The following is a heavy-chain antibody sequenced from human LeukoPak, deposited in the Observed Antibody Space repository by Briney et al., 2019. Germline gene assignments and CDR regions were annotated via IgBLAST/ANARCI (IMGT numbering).Heavy chain of an antibody. CDR3: ARVFLGSGSYPDY. CDR1: GGSISSSSYY. D-gene: IGHD3-10*01. V-gene: IGHV4-39*02. J-gene: IGHJ4*02. Sequence: SETLSLTCTVSGGSISSSSYYWGWIRQPPGKGLEWIGSIYYSGSTYSNPSLKSRVTISVDTSKNHFSLKLRSATAADTAVYSCARVFLGSGSYPDYWGQGTLVTVSS. CDR2: IYYSGST.